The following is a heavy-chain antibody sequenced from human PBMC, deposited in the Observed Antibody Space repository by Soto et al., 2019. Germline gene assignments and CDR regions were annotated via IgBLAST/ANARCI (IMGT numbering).Heavy chain of an antibody. CDR2: ISSSSSTI. V-gene: IGHV3-48*02. CDR1: GFTFSSYS. CDR3: ARDLAADAEAKPFDY. Sequence: GGSLRLSCAASGFTFSSYSMNWVRQAPGKGLEWVSYISSSSSTIYYADSVKGRFTISRDNAKNSLYLQMNSLRDEDTAVYYCARDLAADAEAKPFDYWGQGTLVTVSS. D-gene: IGHD6-25*01. J-gene: IGHJ4*02.